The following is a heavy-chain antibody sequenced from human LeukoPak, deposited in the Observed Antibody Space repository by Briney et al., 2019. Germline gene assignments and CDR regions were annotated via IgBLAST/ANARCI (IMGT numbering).Heavy chain of an antibody. Sequence: GGSLRLSCAASGFTFSSYGMTWVRQAPGKGLEWVSVISGSGSTKYYADSVKGRFTISRDSAKNSLSLQMNSLRAEDTAVYYCARGVGGYNFRDWYFDLWGRGTLVTVSS. D-gene: IGHD5-24*01. CDR3: ARGVGGYNFRDWYFDL. CDR2: ISGSGSTK. CDR1: GFTFSSYG. V-gene: IGHV3-48*01. J-gene: IGHJ2*01.